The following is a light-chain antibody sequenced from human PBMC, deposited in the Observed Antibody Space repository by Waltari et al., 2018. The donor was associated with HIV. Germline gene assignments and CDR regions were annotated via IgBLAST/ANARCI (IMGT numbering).Light chain of an antibody. Sequence: QTVVTQEPSLTVSPGGTVTLTWASSTGEVTSGSYPNWFQQKPGQPPSALIYSTTKKHSLTPARFSCSLLGGKAALTLSCVQPEDEAEYYCLLYYGGAQPHVVFGGGTKLTVL. CDR3: LLYYGGAQPHVV. V-gene: IGLV7-43*01. CDR1: TGEVTSGSY. J-gene: IGLJ2*01. CDR2: STT.